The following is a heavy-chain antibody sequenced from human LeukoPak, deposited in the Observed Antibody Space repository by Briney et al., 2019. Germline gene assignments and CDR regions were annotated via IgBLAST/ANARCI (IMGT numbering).Heavy chain of an antibody. Sequence: ASVKDSCMAPGYTFTSSGISRVPHAPEPRLEWRGWISAYNGNTNYAQKLEGRVTMTTDTSTSKSYMGLRRLISDDTAVYYCARVRSYYDFWSGYFSLDYWGQGTLVTVSS. CDR2: ISAYNGNT. V-gene: IGHV1-18*01. J-gene: IGHJ4*02. D-gene: IGHD3-3*01. CDR1: GYTFTSSG. CDR3: ARVRSYYDFWSGYFSLDY.